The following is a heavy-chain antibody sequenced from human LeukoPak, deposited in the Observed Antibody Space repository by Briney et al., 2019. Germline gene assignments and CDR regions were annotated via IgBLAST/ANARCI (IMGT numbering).Heavy chain of an antibody. J-gene: IGHJ4*02. V-gene: IGHV3-23*01. CDR1: GFTFSSYA. CDR3: AGGGSYYDFDY. Sequence: GGSLRLSCAASGFTFSSYAMSWVRQAPGKGLEWVSAISGSGGSTYYADSVKGRFTISRDNSKNTVYLQMNSLRDEDTAVYYCAGGGSYYDFDYWGQGTLVTVSS. CDR2: ISGSGGST. D-gene: IGHD1-26*01.